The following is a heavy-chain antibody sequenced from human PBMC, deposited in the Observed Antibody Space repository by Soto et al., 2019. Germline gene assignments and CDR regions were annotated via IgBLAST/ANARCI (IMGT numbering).Heavy chain of an antibody. J-gene: IGHJ5*02. V-gene: IGHV1-69*13. Sequence: GGPVKVSCKTSGGTFGSYAISWVRQAPGPGLEWMGGIIPIFSTPNYAQKFQGRVTITADESTSTAYMELSSLRSEDTAVYYCARPIQYYFDTSAQSAWFDPWGQGTLVTVSS. CDR1: GGTFGSYA. D-gene: IGHD3-22*01. CDR2: IIPIFSTP. CDR3: ARPIQYYFDTSAQSAWFDP.